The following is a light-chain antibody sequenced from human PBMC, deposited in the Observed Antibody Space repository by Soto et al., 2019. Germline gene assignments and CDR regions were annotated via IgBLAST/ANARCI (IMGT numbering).Light chain of an antibody. CDR2: RAS. Sequence: EVVLTQSPGTLSLSPGERATLSCRASQTVDSTYLAWYQQKPGQAPRLLIYRASSRAAGVPDRFSGSGSGTDFTLTISKLDPEDFAVYYCKQYDTSPPLYTFGQGTKLEIK. V-gene: IGKV3-20*01. CDR3: KQYDTSPPLYT. J-gene: IGKJ2*01. CDR1: QTVDSTY.